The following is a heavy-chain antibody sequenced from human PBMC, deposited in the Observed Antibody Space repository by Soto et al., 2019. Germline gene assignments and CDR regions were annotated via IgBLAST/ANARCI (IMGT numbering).Heavy chain of an antibody. CDR2: ISNDGSNK. CDR3: AAAFLAAEIDY. CDR1: GFTFSNCA. D-gene: IGHD6-13*01. V-gene: IGHV3-30-3*01. J-gene: IGHJ4*01. Sequence: GGSLRLSCAAAGFTFSNCAMHWVRQAPGKGLEWVALISNDGSNKYYADSVKGRLTISRDNSKNILYLQMNSLRAEDTALYYCAAAFLAAEIDYWGHGTLVTVSS.